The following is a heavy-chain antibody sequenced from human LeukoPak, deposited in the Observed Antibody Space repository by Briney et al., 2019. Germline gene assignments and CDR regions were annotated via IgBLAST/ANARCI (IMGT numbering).Heavy chain of an antibody. V-gene: IGHV3-64D*09. CDR2: ISPNGSSA. J-gene: IGHJ4*02. Sequence: GGSLRLSCSASGFSFSDYSMHWVRQAPGKGLQYVSAISPNGSSAYYADSVKGRFTISRDNSKNALYLQMSSLRDEDTAVYYCVKDLHSGGDYWGQGTLVTVSS. CDR3: VKDLHSGGDY. D-gene: IGHD1-26*01. CDR1: GFSFSDYS.